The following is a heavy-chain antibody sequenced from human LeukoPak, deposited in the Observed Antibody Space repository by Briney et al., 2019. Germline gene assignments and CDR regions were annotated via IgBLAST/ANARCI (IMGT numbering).Heavy chain of an antibody. CDR1: GFTFSGSF. V-gene: IGHV3-11*01. Sequence: GGSPRLSCAASGFTFSGSFMNWIRQAPGGGREWLSYISHSGSNLDYAESVRGRFTISRDNANHSLYLQINSLRAEDTAVYYCARGDSSGVPDYWGQGTLVTVSS. CDR2: ISHSGSNL. J-gene: IGHJ4*02. D-gene: IGHD3-22*01. CDR3: ARGDSSGVPDY.